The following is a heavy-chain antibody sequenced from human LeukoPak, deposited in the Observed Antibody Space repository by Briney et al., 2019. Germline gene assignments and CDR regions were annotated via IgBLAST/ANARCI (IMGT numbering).Heavy chain of an antibody. J-gene: IGHJ4*02. Sequence: SETLSLTCTVSGGSISSSSYYWGWIRQPPGKGLEWIGSIYYSGSTYYNPSLKSRVTISVDTSKNQFSLKLSSVTAADTAEYYCARVLRFLEWLSFDYWGQGTLVTVSS. CDR2: IYYSGST. D-gene: IGHD3-3*01. CDR1: GGSISSSSYY. V-gene: IGHV4-39*07. CDR3: ARVLRFLEWLSFDY.